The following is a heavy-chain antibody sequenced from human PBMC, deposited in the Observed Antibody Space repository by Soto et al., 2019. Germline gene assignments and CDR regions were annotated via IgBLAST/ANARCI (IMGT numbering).Heavy chain of an antibody. CDR2: MSYDGSNE. V-gene: IGHV3-30-3*01. CDR1: GFTFSNYA. Sequence: QVQLVDSGGGVVQPGRSLRLSCTVSGFTFSNYAIHWVRQAPGKGLEWVAVMSYDGSNEYYADSVKGRFTISRDNSKHTSYLQMNSLRVEDTAVYYCATAWYYYGSQEAWGQGPMVTVSS. CDR3: ATAWYYYGSQEA. J-gene: IGHJ3*01. D-gene: IGHD3-10*01.